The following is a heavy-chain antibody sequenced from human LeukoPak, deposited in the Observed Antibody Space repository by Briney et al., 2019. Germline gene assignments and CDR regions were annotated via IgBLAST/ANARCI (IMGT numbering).Heavy chain of an antibody. CDR2: ISYDGSNK. CDR3: AKGDGNYYDSSGYPGD. J-gene: IGHJ4*02. Sequence: PGGSLRLSCAASGFTFSIYGMHWVRQAPGKGLEWVAVISYDGSNKYYADSVKGRFTISRDNSKNTLYLQMNSLRAEDTAVYYCAKGDGNYYDSSGYPGDWGQGTLVTVSS. D-gene: IGHD3-22*01. V-gene: IGHV3-30*18. CDR1: GFTFSIYG.